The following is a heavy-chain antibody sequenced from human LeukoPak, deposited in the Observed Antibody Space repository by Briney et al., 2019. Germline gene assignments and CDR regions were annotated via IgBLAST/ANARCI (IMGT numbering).Heavy chain of an antibody. V-gene: IGHV4-38-2*01. Sequence: SETLSLTCAVSGYSISSGYYWGWIRQPPGKGLEWIGSIYHSGSTYYNPSLKSRVTISVDTSKNQFSLKLSSVTAADTAVYYCAMSKDGTVDYWGQGTLSPSPQ. D-gene: IGHD1-1*01. CDR2: IYHSGST. CDR1: GYSISSGYY. CDR3: AMSKDGTVDY. J-gene: IGHJ4*02.